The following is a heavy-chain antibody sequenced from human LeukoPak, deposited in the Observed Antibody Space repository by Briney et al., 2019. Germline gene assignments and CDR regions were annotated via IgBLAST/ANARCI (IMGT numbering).Heavy chain of an antibody. Sequence: SETLSLTCTVSGDFIRSGVYCWSWIRQRPGAGLQWIGYICSSGSTSYNPSLRSRVTMSIDTSNNQFSLKLSSVTAADTAVYYCARDHVLERLPDYWGQGTLVTVSS. CDR2: ICSSGST. V-gene: IGHV4-31*03. CDR3: ARDHVLERLPDY. J-gene: IGHJ4*02. D-gene: IGHD1-1*01. CDR1: GDFIRSGVYC.